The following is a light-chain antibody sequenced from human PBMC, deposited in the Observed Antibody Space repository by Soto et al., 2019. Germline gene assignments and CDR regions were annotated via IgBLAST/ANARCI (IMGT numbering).Light chain of an antibody. V-gene: IGKV1-5*03. CDR1: QGITSW. CDR3: QHYNSYSEA. CDR2: KAS. Sequence: DIQMTQSPSSLSASVGDRVTITCRASQGITSWLVWYQQKPGKAPKLLIHKASTLKSGVPSRFSGSGSGTEFTLTISSLQPDDFATYYCQHYNSYSEAFGQGTKVDI. J-gene: IGKJ1*01.